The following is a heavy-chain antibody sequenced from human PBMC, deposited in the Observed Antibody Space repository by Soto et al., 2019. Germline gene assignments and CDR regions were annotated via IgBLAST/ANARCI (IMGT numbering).Heavy chain of an antibody. CDR2: ISAYNGNT. Sequence: QVQLVQSGAEVKKPGASVKVSCKASGYTFTSYGISWVRQAPGQGLEWMGWISAYNGNTNYAQKLQCRVTMNTDTSTSTAYMELRRLRSDDTAVYYCASVNAYDSSGSVDYWGQGTLVTVSS. J-gene: IGHJ4*02. CDR1: GYTFTSYG. V-gene: IGHV1-18*01. D-gene: IGHD3-22*01. CDR3: ASVNAYDSSGSVDY.